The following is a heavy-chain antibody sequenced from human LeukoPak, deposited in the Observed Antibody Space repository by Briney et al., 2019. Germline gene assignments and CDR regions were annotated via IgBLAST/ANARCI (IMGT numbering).Heavy chain of an antibody. J-gene: IGHJ4*02. CDR2: IISSSSYI. V-gene: IGHV3-21*01. CDR3: ARGIQSSGWYGPEGGDY. Sequence: WVXSIISSSSYIYYSDSVKGRFTISRDNAKNSLYLQMNSLRAEDTAVYYCARGIQSSGWYGPEGGDYWGQGTLVTVSS. D-gene: IGHD6-19*01.